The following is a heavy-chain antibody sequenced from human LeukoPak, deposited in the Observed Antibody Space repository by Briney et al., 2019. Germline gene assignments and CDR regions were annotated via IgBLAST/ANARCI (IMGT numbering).Heavy chain of an antibody. Sequence: GGSLRLSCAAYGFTFSSYSMNWVRRAPGKGLEWVSSISSSSSYIYYADSVKGRFTISRDNAKNSLYLQMNSLRAEDTAVYYCARGDIVVVPAANDYWGQGTLVTVSS. V-gene: IGHV3-21*01. CDR1: GFTFSSYS. CDR3: ARGDIVVVPAANDY. J-gene: IGHJ4*02. CDR2: ISSSSSYI. D-gene: IGHD2-2*01.